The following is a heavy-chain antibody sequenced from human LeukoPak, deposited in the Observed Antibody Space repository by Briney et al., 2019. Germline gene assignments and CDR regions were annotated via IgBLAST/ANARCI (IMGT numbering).Heavy chain of an antibody. D-gene: IGHD1-26*01. J-gene: IGHJ4*02. V-gene: IGHV1-18*04. CDR2: ITTYNDHT. Sequence: ASVKVSCKVSGYTFSMFGISWVRQAPGQGLEWMGWITTYNDHTNYAQKFQGRVTITRDTSASTAYMELSSLRSEDTAVYYCARGGGGAAYDYWGQGTLVTVSS. CDR3: ARGGGGAAYDY. CDR1: GYTFSMFG.